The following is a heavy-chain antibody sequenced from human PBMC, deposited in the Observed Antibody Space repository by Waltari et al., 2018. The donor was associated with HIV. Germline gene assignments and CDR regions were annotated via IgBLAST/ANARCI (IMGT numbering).Heavy chain of an antibody. CDR3: AKDFDTSGLPYVVIDS. J-gene: IGHJ4*02. Sequence: EVKLVQSGGGLVQPGGSLRLSCTAPGVTFMSHAMSWVRHSPGKGLHWVSTISGSGSHTYYADSAKGRFTISRDKSENTLFLQMTRLRVEDTARYFCAKDFDTSGLPYVVIDSWGQGTLVTVSS. V-gene: IGHV3-23*04. D-gene: IGHD3-22*01. CDR2: ISGSGSHT. CDR1: GVTFMSHA.